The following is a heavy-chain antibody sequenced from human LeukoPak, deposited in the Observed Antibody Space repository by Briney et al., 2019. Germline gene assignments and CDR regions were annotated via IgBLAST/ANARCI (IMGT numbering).Heavy chain of an antibody. D-gene: IGHD1-26*01. J-gene: IGHJ4*02. V-gene: IGHV3-23*01. Sequence: PGGSLRLSCLTSGFTVSTNAMSWVRQAPGKGLEWISGISGSGASTYYADSVTARFTISRDNSRNTLYLQMNSLRGDDTAVYYCAKDVGKWESLHFFDYWGQGTLVTVSS. CDR1: GFTVSTNA. CDR2: ISGSGAST. CDR3: AKDVGKWESLHFFDY.